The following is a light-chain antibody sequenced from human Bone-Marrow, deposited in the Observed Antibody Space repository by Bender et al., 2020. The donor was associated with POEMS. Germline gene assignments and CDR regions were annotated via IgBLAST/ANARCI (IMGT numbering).Light chain of an antibody. CDR2: GDS. J-gene: IGLJ2*01. CDR3: DSRDSSGKLVL. CDR1: SLRGYY. Sequence: SSELTQDPAVSVALRETVRMTCQGDSLRGYYASWYQQKPGQAPVLLMYGDSYRPSGIPDRFSGSSSGNTASLTITGARAEDEGDYYCDSRDSSGKLVLFGGGTKLTVL. V-gene: IGLV3-19*01.